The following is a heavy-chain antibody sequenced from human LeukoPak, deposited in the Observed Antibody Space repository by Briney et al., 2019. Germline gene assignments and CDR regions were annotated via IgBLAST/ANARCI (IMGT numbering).Heavy chain of an antibody. CDR2: IYYSGNT. CDR3: ARVGTGSFDY. J-gene: IGHJ4*02. V-gene: IGHV4-59*01. Sequence: SETLSLTCNVSGGSISSYYWSWIRQPPGKGLEWIGYIYYSGNTNCNPSLKSRVTISIDTSKNRFSLNLSSVTAADTAVYYCARVGTGSFDYWGQGTLVTVSS. D-gene: IGHD3/OR15-3a*01. CDR1: GGSISSYY.